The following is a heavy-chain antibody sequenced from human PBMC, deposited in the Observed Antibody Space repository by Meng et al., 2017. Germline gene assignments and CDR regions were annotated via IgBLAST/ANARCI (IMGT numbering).Heavy chain of an antibody. V-gene: IGHV4-59*01. CDR2: IYYSGST. J-gene: IGHJ4*02. D-gene: IGHD5-18*01. Sequence: GSLRLSCTVSGGSISSYYWSWIRQPPGKGLEWIGYIYYSGSTNYNPSLKSRVTISVDTSKNQFSLKLSSVTAADTAVYYCAEGYSYGLFDYWGQGTLVTVSS. CDR3: AEGYSYGLFDY. CDR1: GGSISSYY.